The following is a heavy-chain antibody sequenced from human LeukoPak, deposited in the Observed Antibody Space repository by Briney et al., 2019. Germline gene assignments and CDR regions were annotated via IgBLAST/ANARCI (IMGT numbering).Heavy chain of an antibody. CDR3: AKRRTSGWSRAVLEY. J-gene: IGHJ4*02. CDR2: TSGSGATT. V-gene: IGHV3-23*01. D-gene: IGHD6-19*01. CDR1: GFTFINYA. Sequence: GGSLRLSCAASGFTFINYAMTWVRLTPGKGLEWVADTSGSGATTYYADSVKGRFTISRDNSKNTLYLQMNSLRPEDTAVYYCAKRRTSGWSRAVLEYWGQGTLVIVSS.